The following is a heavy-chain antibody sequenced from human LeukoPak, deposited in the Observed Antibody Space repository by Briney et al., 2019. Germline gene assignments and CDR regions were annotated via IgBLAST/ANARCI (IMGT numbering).Heavy chain of an antibody. J-gene: IGHJ4*02. CDR3: ARDGGYSYGYGFDY. CDR2: IYSGDRA. Sequence: GGSLRLSCAASGFIVSSDYMSWVRQSPGKGLEWVSVIYSGDRAYYADSVKGRFTISSDSSKNTLYLQMNSLRAEDTAVYYCARDGGYSYGYGFDYWGQGTLVTVSS. D-gene: IGHD5-18*01. V-gene: IGHV3-66*01. CDR1: GFIVSSDY.